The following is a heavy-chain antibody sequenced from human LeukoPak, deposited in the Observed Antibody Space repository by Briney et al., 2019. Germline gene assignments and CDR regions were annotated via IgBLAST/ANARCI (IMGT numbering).Heavy chain of an antibody. D-gene: IGHD6-13*01. Sequence: SETLSLTCTVSGGSISSNTYYWGWIRQPPGKGLEWIGSIYYSGSTYYNPSLKSRITISVDTPKNQFSLKLSSVTAADTAVYYCARLNGGYNSLYNWFDPWGQGTLVTVSS. CDR2: IYYSGST. J-gene: IGHJ5*02. V-gene: IGHV4-39*01. CDR3: ARLNGGYNSLYNWFDP. CDR1: GGSISSNTYY.